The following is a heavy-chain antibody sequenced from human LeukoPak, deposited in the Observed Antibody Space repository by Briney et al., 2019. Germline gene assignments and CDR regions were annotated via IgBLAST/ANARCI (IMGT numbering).Heavy chain of an antibody. Sequence: ASVKVSCKASGYTFTGYYMHWVRQAPGQGLEWTGWINPNSGGTNYAQKFQGRVTMTRDTSISTAYMELSRLRSDDTAVYYCARASRVPAAIVMEEGGDIDYWGQGTLVTVSS. CDR3: ARASRVPAAIVMEEGGDIDY. D-gene: IGHD2-2*02. CDR2: INPNSGGT. J-gene: IGHJ4*02. CDR1: GYTFTGYY. V-gene: IGHV1-2*02.